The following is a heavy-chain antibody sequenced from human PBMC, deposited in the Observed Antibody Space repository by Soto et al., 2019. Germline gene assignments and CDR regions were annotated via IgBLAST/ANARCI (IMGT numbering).Heavy chain of an antibody. J-gene: IGHJ4*02. V-gene: IGHV3-7*01. CDR3: ASAQLPPECSSASCYVDY. D-gene: IGHD2-2*01. CDR2: IKRDGSEK. Sequence: EVQLVESGGGLVQPGGSLRVSCAASGFTFSSYWMTWVRQVPGKGLEWVANIKRDGSEKYYVDSVRGRFTISRDNAQDSLYLQMNSLRAEDTAVYYCASAQLPPECSSASCYVDYWGQGALVTVSS. CDR1: GFTFSSYW.